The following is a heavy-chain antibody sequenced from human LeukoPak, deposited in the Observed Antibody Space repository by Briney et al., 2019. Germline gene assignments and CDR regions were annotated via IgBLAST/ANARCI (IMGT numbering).Heavy chain of an antibody. D-gene: IGHD3-3*01. J-gene: IGHJ6*03. CDR2: ISAYNGNT. Sequence: GASVKVSCKASGYTFTSYGISWVRQAPGQGLEWMGWISAYNGNTNYAQKLQGRVTMTTDTSTSTAYMELRSLRSDDTAVYYCARVVGTPYYDFWSGSYYMDVWGKGTTVTVSS. CDR3: ARVVGTPYYDFWSGSYYMDV. V-gene: IGHV1-18*01. CDR1: GYTFTSYG.